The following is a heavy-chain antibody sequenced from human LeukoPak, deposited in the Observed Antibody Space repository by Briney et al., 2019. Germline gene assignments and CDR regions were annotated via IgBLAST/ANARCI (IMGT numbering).Heavy chain of an antibody. J-gene: IGHJ4*02. Sequence: PGGSLRLSCAASGFTFSNAWMSWVRQAPGQGLEWVGRIKSKTGGGTTDYAAPVKGRFTISRDDSKDTLYLQMNSLKTEDTAVYYCTTAGFHWGQGTLVTVSS. CDR2: IKSKTGGGTT. CDR3: TTAGFH. V-gene: IGHV3-15*01. D-gene: IGHD3-10*01. CDR1: GFTFSNAW.